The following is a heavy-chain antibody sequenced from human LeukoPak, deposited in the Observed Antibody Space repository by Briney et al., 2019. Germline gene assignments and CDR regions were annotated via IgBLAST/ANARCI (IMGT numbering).Heavy chain of an antibody. Sequence: GGSLRLSCAASGFTFSSYAMSWVRQAPGKGLEWVSYISSSSNTIYYADSVKGRFAISRDNAKNSLYLQMNSLRPEDTAMYYCARDVGHHSSYPDNWNYVPFDSWGQGTLVTVSS. CDR1: GFTFSSYA. CDR2: ISSSSNTI. CDR3: ARDVGHHSSYPDNWNYVPFDS. D-gene: IGHD1-7*01. V-gene: IGHV3-48*01. J-gene: IGHJ4*02.